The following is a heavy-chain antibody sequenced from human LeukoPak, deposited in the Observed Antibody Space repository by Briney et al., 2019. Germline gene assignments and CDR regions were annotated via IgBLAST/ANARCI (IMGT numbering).Heavy chain of an antibody. CDR1: GFTFSSYA. V-gene: IGHV3-23*01. J-gene: IGHJ6*02. D-gene: IGHD3-16*01. Sequence: GGSLRLSCAASGFTFSSYAMGWVRQAPGKGREWVSAISVSGGSTYYADSVKGRFTISRDNSKNTLYLQMNSLRAEDTAVYYCAKSITGPSDYYYYGMDVWGQGTTVTVSS. CDR3: AKSITGPSDYYYYGMDV. CDR2: ISVSGGST.